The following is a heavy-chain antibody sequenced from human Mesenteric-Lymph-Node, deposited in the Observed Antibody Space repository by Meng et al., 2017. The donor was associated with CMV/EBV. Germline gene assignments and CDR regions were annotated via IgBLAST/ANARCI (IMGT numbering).Heavy chain of an antibody. J-gene: IGHJ4*02. V-gene: IGHV3-23*03. D-gene: IGHD1-26*01. CDR1: GFTFAGYT. CDR2: IYSGGTTT. CDR3: AKVWELRVFDS. Sequence: CAAAGFTFAGYTMSWVRQAPGKGLEWVSVIYSGGTTTYYADSVKGRFTISRDNSKNTLYLQMNSLRAEDTAVYYCAKVWELRVFDSWGQGTLVTVSS.